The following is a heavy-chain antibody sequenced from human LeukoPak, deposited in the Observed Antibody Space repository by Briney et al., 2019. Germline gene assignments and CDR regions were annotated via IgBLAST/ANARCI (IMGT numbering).Heavy chain of an antibody. J-gene: IGHJ3*02. CDR3: ARGFVRDFWSAFDI. Sequence: PSETLSLTCTVSGGSISSGGYYWSWIRQPPGKGLEWIGYIYYSGSTNYNPSLKSRVTISVDTSKNQFSLKLSSVTAADTAVYYCARGFVRDFWSAFDIWGQGTMVTVSS. CDR1: GGSISSGGYY. V-gene: IGHV4-61*08. D-gene: IGHD3-3*01. CDR2: IYYSGST.